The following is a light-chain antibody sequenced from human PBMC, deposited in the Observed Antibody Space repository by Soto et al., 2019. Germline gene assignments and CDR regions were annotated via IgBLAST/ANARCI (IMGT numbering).Light chain of an antibody. CDR2: EGS. V-gene: IGLV2-23*01. J-gene: IGLJ1*01. Sequence: QSVLTQPASVSGSPGQSITISCTGTSSDVGSHNLVSWYQQHPGKAPKLMIYEGSKRPSGVSNRFSGSKSGNTASLTISGLQAEDEADYYCCSYAGSSTYVFGTGTRSPS. CDR1: SSDVGSHNL. CDR3: CSYAGSSTYV.